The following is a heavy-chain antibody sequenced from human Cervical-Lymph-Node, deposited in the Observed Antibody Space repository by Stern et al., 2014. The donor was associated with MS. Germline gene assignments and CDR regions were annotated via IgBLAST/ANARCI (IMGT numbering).Heavy chain of an antibody. D-gene: IGHD6-25*01. J-gene: IGHJ4*02. CDR3: SRGVQGGF. CDR1: GFTFSNHW. Sequence: EVQLVESGGGLVQPGGSLRLSCAASGFTFSNHWMNWVRQAPGKGLEWVANIKQDGSVDYYVDSVKGRFTISRDNAKNSLYLQMNSLRAEDTAVYYCSRGVQGGFWGQGTLVTVSS. CDR2: IKQDGSVD. V-gene: IGHV3-7*01.